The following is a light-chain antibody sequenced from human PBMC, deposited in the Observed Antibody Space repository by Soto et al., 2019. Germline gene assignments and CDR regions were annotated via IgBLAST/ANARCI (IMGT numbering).Light chain of an antibody. Sequence: SYELTQPPSVSVSPGQTASITCSGDKLGDKYACWYQQKPGQSPVLVIYQDSKRTSGIPERFSGSKSGNTATLTISGTQAMDEADYYCQAWDSSTVVFGGGTKLTVL. CDR3: QAWDSSTVV. J-gene: IGLJ2*01. V-gene: IGLV3-1*01. CDR2: QDS. CDR1: KLGDKY.